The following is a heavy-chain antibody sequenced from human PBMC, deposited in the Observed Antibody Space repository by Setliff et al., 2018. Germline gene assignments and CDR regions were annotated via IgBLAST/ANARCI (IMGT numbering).Heavy chain of an antibody. CDR1: GFTFDDYA. J-gene: IGHJ4*02. CDR2: ISASGGTT. CDR3: AKGKGPQPRPSLDY. V-gene: IGHV3-23*01. Sequence: GGSLRLSCAASGFTFDDYAMSWVRQAPGKGLEWVSIISASGGTTYYADSVKGRFTMSSDNSKNTLYLQMNSLRAEDTARYYCAKGKGPQPRPSLDYWGQGTLVTVSS.